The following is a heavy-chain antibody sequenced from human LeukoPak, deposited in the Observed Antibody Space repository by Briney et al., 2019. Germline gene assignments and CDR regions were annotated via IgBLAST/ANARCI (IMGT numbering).Heavy chain of an antibody. Sequence: SETLSLTCTVSGGSISSGGYYWSWIRQHPGKGLEWIGYIYYSGSTYYNPSLKSRVTISVDTSKNQFSLKLSSVTAADTAVYYCARERGAGAAAIDCWGQGTLVTVS. J-gene: IGHJ4*02. CDR3: ARERGAGAAAIDC. V-gene: IGHV4-31*03. CDR2: IYYSGST. CDR1: GGSISSGGYY. D-gene: IGHD6-13*01.